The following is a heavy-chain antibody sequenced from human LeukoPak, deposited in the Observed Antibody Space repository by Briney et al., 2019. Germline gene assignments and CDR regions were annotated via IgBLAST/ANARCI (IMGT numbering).Heavy chain of an antibody. D-gene: IGHD2-2*01. CDR2: IQFDGNND. CDR3: ARVGLVVVPAAVKNWFDP. J-gene: IGHJ5*02. V-gene: IGHV3-30*02. CDR1: GFTFSNYG. Sequence: GGSLRLSCAASGFTFSNYGMHWVRQAPGKGLEWVAFIQFDGNNDYYADSVKGRIAISRDNSKNTLYLQMNSLRAEDTAVYYCARVGLVVVPAAVKNWFDPWGQGTLVTVSS.